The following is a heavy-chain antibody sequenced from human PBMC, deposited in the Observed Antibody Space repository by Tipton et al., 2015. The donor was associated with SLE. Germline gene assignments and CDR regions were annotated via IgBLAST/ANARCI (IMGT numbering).Heavy chain of an antibody. CDR3: ARDLSAEYGSGGSCPNWFDP. V-gene: IGHV4-30-4*01. J-gene: IGHJ5*02. Sequence: TLSLTCTVSGGSISSGDYYWSWIRQPPGKGLEWIGYIYYSGSTYYNPSLKSRVTISVDTSKNQFSLKLSAVTAADTAVYYCARDLSAEYGSGGSCPNWFDPWGQGTLVTVSS. CDR2: IYYSGST. D-gene: IGHD2-15*01. CDR1: GGSISSGDYY.